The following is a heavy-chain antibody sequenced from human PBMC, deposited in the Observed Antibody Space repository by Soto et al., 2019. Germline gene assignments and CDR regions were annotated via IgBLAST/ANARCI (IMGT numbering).Heavy chain of an antibody. CDR3: ARDLQAGTDNVNWFAP. Sequence: QVQLVGSGGGVVQPGRSLRLSCAASGFSISRSAMHWVRQAPGKGLEWVAVIAYDGSNRWYADSAKGRFTISRDNSKNTVYLQMSSLRGEDTAVYYCARDLQAGTDNVNWFAPRGQGTLVTVSS. D-gene: IGHD1-1*01. CDR1: GFSISRSA. CDR2: IAYDGSNR. V-gene: IGHV3-30*04. J-gene: IGHJ5*02.